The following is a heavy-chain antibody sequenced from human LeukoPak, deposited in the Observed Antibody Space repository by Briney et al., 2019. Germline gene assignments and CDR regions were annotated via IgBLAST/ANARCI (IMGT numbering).Heavy chain of an antibody. CDR3: ARRDSSGYWDY. J-gene: IGHJ4*02. D-gene: IGHD3-22*01. CDR2: ISSSSSDI. Sequence: PGGSLRLSCAASGFTFSTYSMEWVRQAPGKGLEWVSYISSSSSDIYYAESVKGRFTISRDNAKNSLYLQMNSLRAEDTAVYYCARRDSSGYWDYWGQGTLVIVSS. V-gene: IGHV3-21*05. CDR1: GFTFSTYS.